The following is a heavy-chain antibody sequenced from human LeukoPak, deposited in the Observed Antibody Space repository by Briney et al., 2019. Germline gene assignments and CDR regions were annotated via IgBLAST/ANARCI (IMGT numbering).Heavy chain of an antibody. D-gene: IGHD6-13*01. CDR1: GFTFSSYA. Sequence: AGGSLRLSCAASGFTFSSYAMSWVRQAPGKGLEWVSAISGSGGSTYYADSVKGRFTISRDNSKNTLYLQMNSLRAEDTAVYYCARRSSWYRNAFDIWGQGTMVTVSS. CDR3: ARRSSWYRNAFDI. CDR2: ISGSGGST. J-gene: IGHJ3*02. V-gene: IGHV3-23*01.